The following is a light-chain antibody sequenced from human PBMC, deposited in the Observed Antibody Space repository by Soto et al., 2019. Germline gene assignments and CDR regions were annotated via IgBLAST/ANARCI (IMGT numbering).Light chain of an antibody. CDR1: NSNIGSNS. CDR2: YDN. CDR3: AAWDDSLSGGV. V-gene: IGLV1-47*02. Sequence: QSVLTQPPSASGTPGQRVTISCSGSNSNIGSNSVYWYQQLPGTAPKLLIYYDNLRPSGVPDRISGSKSGTSASLAISGLRSEDEADYYCAAWDDSLSGGVFGTGTKVTVL. J-gene: IGLJ1*01.